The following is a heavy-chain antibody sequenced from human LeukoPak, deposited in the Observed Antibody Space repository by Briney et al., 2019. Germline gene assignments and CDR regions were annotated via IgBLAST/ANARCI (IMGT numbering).Heavy chain of an antibody. D-gene: IGHD6-13*01. CDR2: IIPIFGTA. V-gene: IGHV1-69*13. CDR1: GGTFSSYA. J-gene: IGHJ4*02. CDR3: ARVPNPRGIAEDYFDY. Sequence: ASVEVSCKASGGTFSSYAISWVRQAPGQGLEWMGGIIPIFGTANYAQKFQGRVTITADESTSTAYMELSSLRSEDTAVYYCARVPNPRGIAEDYFDYWGQGTLVTVSS.